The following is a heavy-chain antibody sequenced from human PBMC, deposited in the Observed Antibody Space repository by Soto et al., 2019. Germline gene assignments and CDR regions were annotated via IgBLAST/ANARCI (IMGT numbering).Heavy chain of an antibody. CDR3: ARHRPQGDGVKKGFDY. J-gene: IGHJ4*02. Sequence: QLQLQESGPGPVKPSATLSLTCTVSGASISSADYSWGWIRQPPGKGLEYIGSIYYTGNTYYNSSLMSRVTIYLDPYKNLYSRHLTVVAASDAAVYYCARHRPQGDGVKKGFDYWGQGALVTVSS. CDR2: IYYTGNT. V-gene: IGHV4-39*01. CDR1: GASISSADYS. D-gene: IGHD3-16*01.